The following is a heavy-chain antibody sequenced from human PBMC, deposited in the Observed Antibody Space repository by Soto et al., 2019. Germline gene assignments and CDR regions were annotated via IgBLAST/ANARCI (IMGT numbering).Heavy chain of an antibody. J-gene: IGHJ4*02. D-gene: IGHD5-12*01. CDR2: VRGNGDPP. CDR1: GFAFSSYA. CDR3: VKSRGGNNFDFFD. V-gene: IGHV3-64D*06. Sequence: GGSLRLSCAASGFAFSSYALHWVRQAPGKGLEYISGVRGNGDPPFYTDSVKGRFTISRDTSKNTLYLQMTTLSADDTAVYYCVKSRGGNNFDFFDWGQGTLVTVSS.